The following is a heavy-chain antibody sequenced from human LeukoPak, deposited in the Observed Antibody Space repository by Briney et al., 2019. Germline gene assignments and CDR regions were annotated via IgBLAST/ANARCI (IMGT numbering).Heavy chain of an antibody. D-gene: IGHD4-11*01. V-gene: IGHV3-9*01. J-gene: IGHJ4*02. CDR3: AKYDYSNYYFDY. CDR1: GFTFDDYA. Sequence: GGSLRLSCAASGFTFDDYAMHWVRQAPGKGLEWVSGICWNSGSIGYADSVKGRFTISRDNAKNSLYLQMNSLRAEDTALYYCAKYDYSNYYFDYWGQGTLVTVSS. CDR2: ICWNSGSI.